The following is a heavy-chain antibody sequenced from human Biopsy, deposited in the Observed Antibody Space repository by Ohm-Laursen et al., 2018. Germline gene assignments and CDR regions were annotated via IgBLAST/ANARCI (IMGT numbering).Heavy chain of an antibody. CDR1: DDSVTYPTDN. J-gene: IGHJ6*02. CDR3: ARDLPSSYYYAMDV. CDR2: VYIGGNT. V-gene: IGHV4-61*01. Sequence: SETLSLTCTISDDSVTYPTDNWSWIRQPPGQGLEYIGFVYIGGNTNYNPSLKSRVSMSVDTSKNQLSLTLRSVTAADTAVYYCARDLPSSYYYAMDVWGQGTTVTVSS.